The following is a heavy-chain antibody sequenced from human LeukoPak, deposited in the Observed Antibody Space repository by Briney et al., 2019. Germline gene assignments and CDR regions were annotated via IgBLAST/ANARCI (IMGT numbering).Heavy chain of an antibody. CDR3: ARGGKATVVTM. D-gene: IGHD4-23*01. CDR1: GGSISSNSDY. V-gene: IGHV4-61*05. Sequence: SETLSLTCSVSGGSISSNSDYWGWIRQTPGKGLEWIGRIYSSGSTNYNPSLKSRVSMSVDTSKNQFSLKLTSVTAADTAVYYCARGGKATVVTMWGQGILVTVSS. CDR2: IYSSGST. J-gene: IGHJ4*02.